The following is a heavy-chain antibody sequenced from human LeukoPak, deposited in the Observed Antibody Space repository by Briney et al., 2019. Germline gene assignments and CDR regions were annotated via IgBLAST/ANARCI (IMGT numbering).Heavy chain of an antibody. Sequence: GGSLRLSCAASGFTFSSYAMHWVRQAPGKGLEWVAVISYDGSNKYYADSVKGRFTISRDNSKNTLYLQMNSLRAEDTAVYYCARVQNTAMALDAFDIWGQGTMVTVSS. D-gene: IGHD5-18*01. CDR3: ARVQNTAMALDAFDI. CDR1: GFTFSSYA. V-gene: IGHV3-30-3*01. J-gene: IGHJ3*02. CDR2: ISYDGSNK.